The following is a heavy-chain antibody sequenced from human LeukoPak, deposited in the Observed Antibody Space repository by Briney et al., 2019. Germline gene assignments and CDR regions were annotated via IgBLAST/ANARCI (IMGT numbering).Heavy chain of an antibody. CDR2: INPSGGST. D-gene: IGHD5-18*01. Sequence: ASVKVSCKASGYTFTSYYMHWVRQAPGQGLEWMGIINPSGGSTSYAQKFQGRVTMTRDTSTSTVYMELSSLRSEDTAVYYCARDAPPWIQGEELPLDYWGQGTLVTVSS. CDR1: GYTFTSYY. J-gene: IGHJ4*02. V-gene: IGHV1-46*01. CDR3: ARDAPPWIQGEELPLDY.